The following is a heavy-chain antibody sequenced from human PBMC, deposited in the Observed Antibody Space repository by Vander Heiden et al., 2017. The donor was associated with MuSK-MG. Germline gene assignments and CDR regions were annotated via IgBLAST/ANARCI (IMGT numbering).Heavy chain of an antibody. CDR3: ARDSRPGRYDSSGYYPN. V-gene: IGHV3-30-3*01. J-gene: IGHJ4*02. Sequence: QVQLVESGGGVVQPGRSLRLACTASGFTFRNYAMHWVRQAPGKGLEWVAVISYDGSNKYYADSVKGRFTISRDNSKNTLYLQMNSLRAEDTAVYYCARDSRPGRYDSSGYYPNWGQGTLVNVSS. CDR2: ISYDGSNK. D-gene: IGHD3-22*01. CDR1: GFTFRNYA.